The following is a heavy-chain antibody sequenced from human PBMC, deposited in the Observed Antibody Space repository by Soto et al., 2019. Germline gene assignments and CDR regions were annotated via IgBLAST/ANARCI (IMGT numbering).Heavy chain of an antibody. J-gene: IGHJ4*02. V-gene: IGHV4-34*01. CDR2: INHSGST. CDR1: GGSFSGYY. CDR3: ARGSITSFDY. Sequence: SETLSLTCAVYGGSFSGYYWSWIRQPPGKGLEWIGEINHSGSTNYNPSLKSRVTISVDRSKNQFSLKLSSVTAADTAVYYCARGSITSFDYWGQGTLVTVSS. D-gene: IGHD2-2*01.